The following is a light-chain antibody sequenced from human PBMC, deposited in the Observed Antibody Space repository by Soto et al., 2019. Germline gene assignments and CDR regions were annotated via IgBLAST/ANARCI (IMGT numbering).Light chain of an antibody. CDR2: LGS. J-gene: IGKJ2*01. CDR1: QSLLHSNGYNY. CDR3: MLPNT. Sequence: DIVMTQSPLSLPVTPGEPASISCRSSQSLLHSNGYNYLDWYLQKPGQSPQLLIYLGSNRASGVPDRFSGSGSCTDFTLKISRVEAEDVGVYYCMLPNTFGQGTKLEIK. V-gene: IGKV2-28*01.